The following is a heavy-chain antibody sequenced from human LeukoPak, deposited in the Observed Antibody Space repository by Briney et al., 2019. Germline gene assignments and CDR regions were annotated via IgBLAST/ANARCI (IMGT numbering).Heavy chain of an antibody. D-gene: IGHD5-24*01. CDR1: GFVFSDYS. V-gene: IGHV3-48*01. CDR2: ISLARTT. CDR3: ARDGYNRKLDY. Sequence: GGSLRLSCAASGFVFSDYSMTWVRQAPGKGLEWISYISLARTTYYADSVKGRFTISRDNAKNSLYLQMNSLRAEDTALYYCARDGYNRKLDYWGQGTLVTVSS. J-gene: IGHJ4*02.